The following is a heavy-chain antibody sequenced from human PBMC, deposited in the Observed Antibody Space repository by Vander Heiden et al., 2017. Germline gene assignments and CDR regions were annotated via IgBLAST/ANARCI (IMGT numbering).Heavy chain of an antibody. CDR1: GFTFSSYG. J-gene: IGHJ4*02. CDR3: AIDSSGYYLDY. D-gene: IGHD3-22*01. Sequence: QVQLVESGGGVVQPGRSLRLSCAASGFTFSSYGMHWVRQAPGKGLEWVAVIWYDGSNKYEAYSVKGRFTISRDNSKNTLYLQMNRLRAEDTAVYCCAIDSSGYYLDYWGQGTLVTVSS. V-gene: IGHV3-33*01. CDR2: IWYDGSNK.